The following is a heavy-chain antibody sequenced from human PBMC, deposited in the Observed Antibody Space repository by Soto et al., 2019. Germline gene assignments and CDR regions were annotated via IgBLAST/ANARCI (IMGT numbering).Heavy chain of an antibody. CDR3: ARRWGTTFDF. V-gene: IGHV4-59*08. J-gene: IGHJ4*02. Sequence: QVQLQESGPGLVKPSETLSLTCTVSGGSISSYYWSWIRQPPGKGLEWIGYIYYSGSTNYNPSLNGRVTISVDTSKNQSSLKLSSVTAAATAVYYCARRWGTTFDFWGQGTLVTVSP. D-gene: IGHD3-16*01. CDR1: GGSISSYY. CDR2: IYYSGST.